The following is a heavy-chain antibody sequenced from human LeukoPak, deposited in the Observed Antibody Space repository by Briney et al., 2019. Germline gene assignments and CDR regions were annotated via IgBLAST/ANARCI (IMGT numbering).Heavy chain of an antibody. Sequence: GASVKVSCKASGYTFTGYYMHWVRQAPGQGLEWMGWINPNSGGTNYAQKFQGRVTMTRDTSISTAYMELSRLRSDDTAVYYCARVAGSWYFIEVAFDIWGQGTMVTVSS. CDR2: INPNSGGT. D-gene: IGHD6-13*01. J-gene: IGHJ3*02. CDR3: ARVAGSWYFIEVAFDI. CDR1: GYTFTGYY. V-gene: IGHV1-2*02.